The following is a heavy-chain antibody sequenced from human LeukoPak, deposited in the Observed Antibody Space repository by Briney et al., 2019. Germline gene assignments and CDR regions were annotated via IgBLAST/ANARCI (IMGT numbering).Heavy chain of an antibody. J-gene: IGHJ6*02. CDR3: ARGPYYFGNYYYYGMDV. Sequence: SETLSLTCAVYGGSFSGYYWSWIRQPPGKGLGWIGEINHSGSTNYNPSLKSRVTISVDTSKNQFSLKLSSVTAADTAVYYCARGPYYFGNYYYYGMDVWGQGTTVTVSS. CDR1: GGSFSGYY. CDR2: INHSGST. V-gene: IGHV4-34*01. D-gene: IGHD3-10*01.